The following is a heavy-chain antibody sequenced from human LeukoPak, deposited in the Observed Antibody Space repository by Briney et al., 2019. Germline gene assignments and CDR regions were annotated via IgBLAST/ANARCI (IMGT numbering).Heavy chain of an antibody. CDR2: ISSISSYI. CDR1: GFTFSSYS. D-gene: IGHD2-15*01. V-gene: IGHV3-21*01. CDR3: ARGPRGSGVDNWFDP. J-gene: IGHJ5*02. Sequence: GGSLRLSCAASGFTFSSYSMNWVRQAPGKGLEWVSSISSISSYIYYADPVKGRFTISRDNAKNSLYLQMNSLRAEDTAVYYCARGPRGSGVDNWFDPWGQGTLVTVSS.